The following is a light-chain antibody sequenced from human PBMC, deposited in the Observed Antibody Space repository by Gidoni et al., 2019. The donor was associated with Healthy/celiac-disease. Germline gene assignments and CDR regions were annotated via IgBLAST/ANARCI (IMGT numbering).Light chain of an antibody. J-gene: IGKJ1*01. CDR1: QSVSSY. CDR3: QQRSNWPPET. Sequence: EIVLTQSPATLSLSPGERATLSCRASQSVSSYLAWYQQKPGQAPRLLIYDASNRATGIPARFSGSGSGTDFTLTFSSLEPEDFAVYYCQQRSNWPPETFGQGTKVEIK. V-gene: IGKV3-11*01. CDR2: DAS.